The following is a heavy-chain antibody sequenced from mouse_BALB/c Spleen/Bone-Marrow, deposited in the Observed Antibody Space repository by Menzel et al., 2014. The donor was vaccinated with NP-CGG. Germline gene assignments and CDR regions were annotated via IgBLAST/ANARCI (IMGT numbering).Heavy chain of an antibody. J-gene: IGHJ3*01. CDR2: IYPGDGDT. V-gene: IGHV1-82*01. CDR3: ATTGTGAY. D-gene: IGHD4-1*01. CDR1: GYAFSSSW. Sequence: VQLQESGPELVKPGASVKISCKASGYAFSSSWMNWVKQGPGQGLEWIGRIYPGDGDTNYNGKFKGKATLTADKSSSTAYMQLSSLTSVDSAVYFCATTGTGAYWGQGTLVTVSA.